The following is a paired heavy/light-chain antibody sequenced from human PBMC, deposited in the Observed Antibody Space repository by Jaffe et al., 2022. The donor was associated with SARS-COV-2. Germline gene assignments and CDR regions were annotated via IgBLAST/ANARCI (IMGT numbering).Light chain of an antibody. CDR3: LLYLGSGIVV. CDR2: STN. CDR1: SGSVSTTYY. V-gene: IGLV8-61*01. J-gene: IGLJ2*01. Sequence: QTVVTQEPSFSVSPGGTVTLTCGLSSGSVSTTYYPSWYQQTPGQAPRTLIYSTNTRSSGVPDRFSGSILGNKAALTITGAQADDESDYYCLLYLGSGIVVFGGGTKLTVL.
Heavy chain of an antibody. D-gene: IGHD2-15*01. Sequence: EVQLVESGGGLVQPGGSLRLSCAASGFTFSNFAMSWVRQAPGKGLEWVSGISSSGLSTYYADSVQGRYTISRDNSKNTLFFQMNRLRAEDTAIYYCAKGFSGSGKRGIDYWGQGTLVTVSS. J-gene: IGHJ4*02. V-gene: IGHV3-23*04. CDR2: ISSSGLST. CDR1: GFTFSNFA. CDR3: AKGFSGSGKRGIDY.